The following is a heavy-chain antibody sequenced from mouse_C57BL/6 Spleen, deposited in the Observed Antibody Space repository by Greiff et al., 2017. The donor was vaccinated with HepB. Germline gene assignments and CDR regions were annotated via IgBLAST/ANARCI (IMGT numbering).Heavy chain of an antibody. J-gene: IGHJ3*01. D-gene: IGHD2-5*01. CDR1: GYAFSSSW. Sequence: VQLKESGPELVKPGASVKISCKASGYAFSSSWMNWVKQRPGKGLEWIGRIYPGDGDTNYNGKFKGKATLTADKSSSTAYMQLSSLTSEDSAVYFCATPAYYSNYQFAYWGQGTLVTVSA. CDR2: IYPGDGDT. V-gene: IGHV1-82*01. CDR3: ATPAYYSNYQFAY.